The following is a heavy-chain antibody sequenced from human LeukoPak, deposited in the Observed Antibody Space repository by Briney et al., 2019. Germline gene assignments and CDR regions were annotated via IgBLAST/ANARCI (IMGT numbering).Heavy chain of an antibody. J-gene: IGHJ6*03. D-gene: IGHD2-2*01. CDR2: IRYDVSNK. V-gene: IGHV3-30*02. Sequence: GGSLRLSCAAFGFTASANYTSCVRQAPGKGLEWVAFIRYDVSNKFYVDSVKGRFTISRDNSKNTLYLQMNSLRAEDTALYYCAKAGYCSTTGCPDYYYMDVWGKGTTVTVSS. CDR3: AKAGYCSTTGCPDYYYMDV. CDR1: GFTASANY.